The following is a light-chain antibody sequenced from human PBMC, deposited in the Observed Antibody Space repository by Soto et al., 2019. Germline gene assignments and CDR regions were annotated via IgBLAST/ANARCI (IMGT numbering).Light chain of an antibody. J-gene: IGLJ2*01. CDR2: DVS. CDR1: SSDVGGYRF. Sequence: QSVLTQPRSVSGSPGQSVTISCTGTSSDVGGYRFVSWYQQHPGKAPKVMIYDVSKRPSGVPDRFSGSKSGSTASLTISGLQAEDEADYYCCSYAGSNSFLFGGGTKLNVL. CDR3: CSYAGSNSFL. V-gene: IGLV2-11*01.